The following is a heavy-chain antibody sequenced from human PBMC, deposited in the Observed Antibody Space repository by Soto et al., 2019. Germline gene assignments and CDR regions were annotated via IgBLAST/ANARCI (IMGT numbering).Heavy chain of an antibody. Sequence: GASVKVSCKASGYSFTNYGIAWVRQAPGQGLEWMGWINTNSGSTFYTENLKGRVSITTDTSTRTAYMELRSLRSDDTAVYYCARTVGATSYNWFDPWGQGTPVPSPQ. D-gene: IGHD1-26*01. V-gene: IGHV1-18*01. J-gene: IGHJ5*02. CDR2: INTNSGST. CDR1: GYSFTNYG. CDR3: ARTVGATSYNWFDP.